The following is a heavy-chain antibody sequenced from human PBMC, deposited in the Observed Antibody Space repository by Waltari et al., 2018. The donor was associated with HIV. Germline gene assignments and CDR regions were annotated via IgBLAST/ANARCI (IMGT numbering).Heavy chain of an antibody. J-gene: IGHJ4*02. D-gene: IGHD3-10*01. Sequence: EVQLVQSVGGLIKPVGTLRLPCAASGFSVPNYRMHWVRQSPGKGLVWVSPINIDGRTIDYADSVKSRFTISRDSAKNTLSLQMNSLREEDTAVYYCSRDTFGECDFWGQGALVTVSS. CDR2: INIDGRTI. CDR1: GFSVPNYR. CDR3: SRDTFGECDF. V-gene: IGHV3-74*01.